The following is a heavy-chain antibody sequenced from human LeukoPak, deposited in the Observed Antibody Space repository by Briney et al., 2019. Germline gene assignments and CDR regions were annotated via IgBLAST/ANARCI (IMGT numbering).Heavy chain of an antibody. D-gene: IGHD6-13*01. CDR2: IIPILGIA. Sequence: GASVKVSCKASGGTFSSYAISWVRQAPGQGLEWMGRIIPILGIANYAQKLQGRVTITADKSTSTAYMELSSLRSEDTAVYYCASGPPGYSSSWYPYWGQGTLVTVSS. CDR1: GGTFSSYA. CDR3: ASGPPGYSSSWYPY. V-gene: IGHV1-69*04. J-gene: IGHJ4*02.